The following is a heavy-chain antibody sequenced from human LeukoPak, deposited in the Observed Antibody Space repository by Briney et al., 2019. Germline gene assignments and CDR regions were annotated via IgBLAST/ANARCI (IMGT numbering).Heavy chain of an antibody. CDR3: ARGRGYCSSTSCPLDRDAFDI. J-gene: IGHJ3*02. D-gene: IGHD2-2*01. V-gene: IGHV3-48*01. Sequence: GGSLRLSXAASGFTFSSYSMNWVRQAPGKGLEWVSYISSSSSTIYYADSVKGRFTISRDNAKNSLYLQMNSLRAEDTAVYYCARGRGYCSSTSCPLDRDAFDIWGRGTMVTVSS. CDR1: GFTFSSYS. CDR2: ISSSSSTI.